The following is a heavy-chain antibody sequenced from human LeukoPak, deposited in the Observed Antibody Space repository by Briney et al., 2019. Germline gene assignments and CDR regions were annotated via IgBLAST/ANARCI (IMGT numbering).Heavy chain of an antibody. D-gene: IGHD3/OR15-3a*01. CDR1: SGSISSSSYY. CDR3: ARVGSGYDFFDY. Sequence: SETLSLTCTISSGSISSSSYYWSWIRQPAGKGLEWLGRVYSSGSTKYNPSLESRVTMSVDTSKNQFSLKLNFVTAADTAVYYCARVGSGYDFFDYWGQGTLVTVSS. V-gene: IGHV4-61*02. CDR2: VYSSGST. J-gene: IGHJ4*02.